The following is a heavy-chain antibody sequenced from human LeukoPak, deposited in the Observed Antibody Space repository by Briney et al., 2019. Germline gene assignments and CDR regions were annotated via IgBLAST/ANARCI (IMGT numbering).Heavy chain of an antibody. CDR2: ISYDGGSI. J-gene: IGHJ4*02. CDR3: AKQEIGTTWSVGY. Sequence: GGSLRLSCAASGFTFSSYGMHWVRQAPGKGLEWVAVISYDGGSIYYADSVKDRFTISRDDSKNTLFPQMNSLSAEDTAVYYCAKQEIGTTWSVGYWGQGTLVTVSS. D-gene: IGHD1-26*01. CDR1: GFTFSSYG. V-gene: IGHV3-30*18.